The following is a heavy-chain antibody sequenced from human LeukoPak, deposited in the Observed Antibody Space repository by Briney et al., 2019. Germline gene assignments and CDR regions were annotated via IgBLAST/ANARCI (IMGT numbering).Heavy chain of an antibody. J-gene: IGHJ4*02. D-gene: IGHD3-22*01. CDR1: GGSFSGYY. CDR2: INHSGST. Sequence: SETLSLTCAVYGGSFSGYYWSWIRQPPGRGLEWIGEINHSGSTNYNPSLKSRVTISVDTSKNQFSLKLSSITAADTAVYYCASTNYYDSSGYPFDYWGQGTLVTVSS. V-gene: IGHV4-34*01. CDR3: ASTNYYDSSGYPFDY.